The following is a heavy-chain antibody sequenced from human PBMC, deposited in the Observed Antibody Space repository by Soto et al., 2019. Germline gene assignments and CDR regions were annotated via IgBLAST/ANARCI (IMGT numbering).Heavy chain of an antibody. CDR3: ATRDSRAEYFQH. Sequence: ASVKVSCKASGYTFTSYGISWVRQAPGQGLEWMGWISAYNGNTNYAQKLQGRVTMTTDTSTSTAYMELSSLRSEDTAVYYCATRDSRAEYFQHWGQGTLVTVSS. V-gene: IGHV1-18*01. D-gene: IGHD2-21*02. CDR2: ISAYNGNT. J-gene: IGHJ1*01. CDR1: GYTFTSYG.